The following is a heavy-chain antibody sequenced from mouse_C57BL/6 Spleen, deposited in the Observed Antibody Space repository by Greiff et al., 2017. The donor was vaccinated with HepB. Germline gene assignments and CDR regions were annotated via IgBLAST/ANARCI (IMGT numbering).Heavy chain of an antibody. J-gene: IGHJ3*01. D-gene: IGHD1-1*01. Sequence: VQLQQPGAELVRPGSSVKLSCKASGYTFTSYWMHWVKQRPIQGLEWIGNIDPSDSETHYNQKFKDKATLTVDKSSSTAYMQLSSLTSEDSAVYYCARDYYGSCYRFAYWGQGTLVTVSA. V-gene: IGHV1-52*01. CDR2: IDPSDSET. CDR3: ARDYYGSCYRFAY. CDR1: GYTFTSYW.